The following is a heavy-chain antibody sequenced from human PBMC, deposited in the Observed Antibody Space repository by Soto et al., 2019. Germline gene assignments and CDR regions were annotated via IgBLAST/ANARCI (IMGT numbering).Heavy chain of an antibody. Sequence: QVQLVQSGAEEKKPGASVKVSCKASGYTFTSYAMHWVRQAPGQRLEWMGWINAGNGNTKYSQKFQGRVTITRDTSASTDYMELSSLRSEDTAVYYCARGGGGPVDWFDPWGQGTLVTVSS. V-gene: IGHV1-3*05. CDR3: ARGGGGPVDWFDP. D-gene: IGHD2-15*01. CDR2: INAGNGNT. CDR1: GYTFTSYA. J-gene: IGHJ5*02.